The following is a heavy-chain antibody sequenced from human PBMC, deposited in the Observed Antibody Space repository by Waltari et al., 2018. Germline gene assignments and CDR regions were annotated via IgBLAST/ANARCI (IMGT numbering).Heavy chain of an antibody. Sequence: QVQLQESGPGLVKPSETLSLTCTVSGGSISSYYWSWIRQPPGKGLEWIGYIYYSGRTTYNPSLKSRVTISVDTSKNQFSLKLSSVTAADTAVYYCARDRGTYSSSSGGIWFDPWGQGTLVTVSS. CDR3: ARDRGTYSSSSGGIWFDP. D-gene: IGHD6-6*01. CDR2: IYYSGRT. V-gene: IGHV4-59*01. CDR1: GGSISSYY. J-gene: IGHJ5*02.